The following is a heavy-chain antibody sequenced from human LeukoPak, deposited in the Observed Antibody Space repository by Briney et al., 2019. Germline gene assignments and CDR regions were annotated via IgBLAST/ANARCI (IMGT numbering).Heavy chain of an antibody. J-gene: IGHJ6*02. CDR3: ASRPREDTAMVTGSIYYYYYGMDV. CDR1: GYTFTGYY. D-gene: IGHD5-18*01. V-gene: IGHV1-2*02. Sequence: GASVKVSCKASGYTFTGYYMHLVRQAPGQGLEWMGWINPNSGGTNYAQKFQGRVTMTRDTSISTAYMELSRLRSDNTAVYYCASRPREDTAMVTGSIYYYYYGMDVWGQGTLVTVSS. CDR2: INPNSGGT.